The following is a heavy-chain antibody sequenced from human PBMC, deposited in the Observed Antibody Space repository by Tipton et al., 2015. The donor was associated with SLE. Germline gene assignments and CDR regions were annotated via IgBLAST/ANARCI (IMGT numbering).Heavy chain of an antibody. V-gene: IGHV4-34*01. CDR1: GRSFIGSY. J-gene: IGHJ2*01. CDR3: TRAEFSSNWYMYWHFDL. D-gene: IGHD6-13*01. Sequence: TLSLTCAVYGRSFIGSYWTWIRQPPGKGLEWIGDIDHSGVTHYNPSLKSRVTISRDTSGNQFSLNLSSVTASDTAVYFCTRAEFSSNWYMYWHFDLWGRGTLVTVPS. CDR2: IDHSGVT.